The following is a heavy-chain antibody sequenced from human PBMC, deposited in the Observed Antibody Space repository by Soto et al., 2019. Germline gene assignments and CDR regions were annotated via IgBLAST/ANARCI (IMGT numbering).Heavy chain of an antibody. D-gene: IGHD3-22*01. CDR1: GFSFSSFG. V-gene: IGHV3-30*03. CDR2: NSYDGSNK. Sequence: PGGSLRLSCAASGFSFSSFGMHWVRQAPGKGLEWVAFNSYDGSNKYYADSVKGRFTISRDNAKNSLYLQMNSLRAEDTAVYYCAVDSSPTFDPWGQGTLVTVSS. CDR3: AVDSSPTFDP. J-gene: IGHJ5*02.